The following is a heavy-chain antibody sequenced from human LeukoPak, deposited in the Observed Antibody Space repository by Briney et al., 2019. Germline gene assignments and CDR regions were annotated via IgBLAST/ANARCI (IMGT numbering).Heavy chain of an antibody. D-gene: IGHD2-2*02. V-gene: IGHV3-11*01. Sequence: GGSLRLSCAASGFTFSDYYMSWIRQAPGKGLEWVSYISGSGSTTYYADSAKGRFTISRDNAKNSLYLQMNSLRVEDTAVYYCAREEGGDCSRTSCYTSSWGQGTQVTVST. CDR3: AREEGGDCSRTSCYTSS. J-gene: IGHJ4*02. CDR2: ISGSGSTT. CDR1: GFTFSDYY.